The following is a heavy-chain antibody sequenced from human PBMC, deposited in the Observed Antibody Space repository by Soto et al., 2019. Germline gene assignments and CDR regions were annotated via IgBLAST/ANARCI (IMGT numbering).Heavy chain of an antibody. CDR2: ISAYNGNT. CDR1: GYTFTSHG. J-gene: IGHJ4*02. Sequence: ASVKVSCKASGYTFTSHGFTWVRQAPGQGLEWMGWISAYNGNTNYAQKLQGRVTMTTDTSTSTAYMDLRSLRSDDTAVYYCARRTAACYFDYWGQGTLVTVSS. V-gene: IGHV1-18*01. CDR3: ARRTAACYFDY. D-gene: IGHD6-13*01.